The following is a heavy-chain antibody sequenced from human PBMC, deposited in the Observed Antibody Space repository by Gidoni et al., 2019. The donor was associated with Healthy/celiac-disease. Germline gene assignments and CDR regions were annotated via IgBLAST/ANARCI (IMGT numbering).Heavy chain of an antibody. CDR2: NDYSGST. J-gene: IGHJ4*02. V-gene: IGHV4-61*01. CDR1: GVYVRSGRYY. Sequence: QAPLQESGPGLGKPSETLSLTCNVPGVYVRSGRYYWSWIRQTPGKGLEWIGYNDYSGSTHYNPHRKSRVTISVETTKNQFSLKLRSVTAADTAVYYCARLLWFGELLHFDYWGQGTLVTVSS. D-gene: IGHD3-10*01. CDR3: ARLLWFGELLHFDY.